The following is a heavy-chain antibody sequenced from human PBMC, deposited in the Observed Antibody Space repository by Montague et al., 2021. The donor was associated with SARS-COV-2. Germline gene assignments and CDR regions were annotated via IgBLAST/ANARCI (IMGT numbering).Heavy chain of an antibody. V-gene: IGHV5-51*01. D-gene: IGHD1-1*01. CDR1: GYRFGTYW. CDR3: ARANWNDVFGFDF. Sequence: QSGAEVKKAGESLKISCKGSGYRFGTYWIGWVRQMPGKGLELMGTVFPGDSDTRYGPSFQGQVTMSGDKSISTAYLQWNSPKASDTAMYYCARANWNDVFGFDFWGQGTLVIVSS. CDR2: VFPGDSDT. J-gene: IGHJ4*02.